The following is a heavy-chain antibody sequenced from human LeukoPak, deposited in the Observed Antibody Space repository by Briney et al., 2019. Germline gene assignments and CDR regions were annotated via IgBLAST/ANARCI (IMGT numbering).Heavy chain of an antibody. CDR2: ISAYNGNT. CDR3: ARGYYDILTRYRPDAFDI. CDR1: GYTFTSYG. D-gene: IGHD3-9*01. J-gene: IGHJ3*02. V-gene: IGHV1-18*01. Sequence: ASVKVSCKASGYTFTSYGISWVRQAPGQGLEWMGWISAYNGNTNYAQKLQGRVTMTTDTSTSTAYMELRSLRSDDTAVYYCARGYYDILTRYRPDAFDIWGQGTMVTVSS.